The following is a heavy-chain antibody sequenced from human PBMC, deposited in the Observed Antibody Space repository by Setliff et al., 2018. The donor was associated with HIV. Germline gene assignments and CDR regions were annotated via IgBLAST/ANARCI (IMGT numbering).Heavy chain of an antibody. Sequence: SETLSLTCTVSGVSISNYYWSWIRQPAGKGLEWIGRIYATGSTNYNPSLKGRVTVSVDTAKNQFSLRLSSVTAADTAVYYCARHPPHDSTWPYYYYGMDVWGQGTKVTVSS. D-gene: IGHD6-13*01. CDR2: IYATGST. V-gene: IGHV4-4*07. CDR3: ARHPPHDSTWPYYYYGMDV. CDR1: GVSISNYY. J-gene: IGHJ6*02.